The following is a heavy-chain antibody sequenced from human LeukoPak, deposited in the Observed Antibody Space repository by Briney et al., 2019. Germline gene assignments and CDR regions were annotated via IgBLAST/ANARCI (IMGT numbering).Heavy chain of an antibody. J-gene: IGHJ4*02. Sequence: PSETLSLTCTVSGGSISSSSYYWGWIRQPSGKGLEWIATIHYSGSTYYNPSLKSRGTISVDTSKNQFSLKLGSVTAADTAVYYCARVAAATGRGSFFDYWGQGTLVTVSS. CDR2: IHYSGST. D-gene: IGHD6-13*01. CDR1: GGSISSSSYY. V-gene: IGHV4-39*07. CDR3: ARVAAATGRGSFFDY.